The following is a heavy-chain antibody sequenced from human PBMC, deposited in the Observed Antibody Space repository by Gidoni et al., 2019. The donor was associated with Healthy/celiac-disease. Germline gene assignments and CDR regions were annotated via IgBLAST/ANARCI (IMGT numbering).Heavy chain of an antibody. V-gene: IGHV4-61*02. CDR1: GGSISSGSYY. J-gene: IGHJ4*02. CDR3: ARSEGYYGSGWPFDY. CDR2: IYTSGST. Sequence: QVQLQELGPGLVKPSQTLSLTCTVSGGSISSGSYYWSWIRQPAGKGLEWIGRIYTSGSTNYNPSLKSRVTISVDTSKNQFSLKLSSVTAADTAVYYCARSEGYYGSGWPFDYWGQGTLVTVSS. D-gene: IGHD3-10*01.